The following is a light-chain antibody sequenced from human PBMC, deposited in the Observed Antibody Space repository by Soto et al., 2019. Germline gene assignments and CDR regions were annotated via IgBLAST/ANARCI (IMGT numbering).Light chain of an antibody. CDR3: SSYSSSTTRCV. CDR2: DVS. V-gene: IGLV2-14*01. Sequence: QSVLSQPASVSGSPGQSITISCTGTSSDVGGYNYVSWYQQHPGRAPKLMIYDVSNRPSGVSTRFSGSKSGNTASLTISGLQAEGEADYYCSSYSSSTTRCVFGTGTKVTVL. CDR1: SSDVGGYNY. J-gene: IGLJ1*01.